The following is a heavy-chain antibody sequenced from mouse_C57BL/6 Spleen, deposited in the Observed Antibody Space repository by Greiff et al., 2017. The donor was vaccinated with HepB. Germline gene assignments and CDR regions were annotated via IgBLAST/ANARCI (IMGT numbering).Heavy chain of an antibody. CDR1: GYAFTNYL. Sequence: QVQLKESGAELVRPGTSVKVSCKASGYAFTNYLIEWVKQRPGQGLEWIGVINPGSGGTNYNEKFKGKATLTADKSSSIAYMQLSSLTSEDSAVYFCARGIYDGYPFAYWGQGTLVTVSA. J-gene: IGHJ3*01. CDR3: ARGIYDGYPFAY. V-gene: IGHV1-54*01. D-gene: IGHD2-3*01. CDR2: INPGSGGT.